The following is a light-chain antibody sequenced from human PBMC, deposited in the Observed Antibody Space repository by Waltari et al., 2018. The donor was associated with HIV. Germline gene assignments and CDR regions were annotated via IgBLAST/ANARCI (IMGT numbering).Light chain of an antibody. CDR3: YSYSDTTTSYI. J-gene: IGLJ1*01. CDR1: STDVGYRDR. Sequence: QSALTQPASLSGSPGQSITISCSGTSTDVGYRDRVSWYQQYPGKVPTLLLYDVTKRPSGASSRFSGSKSGNTASLTISGLRAEDEADYYCYSYSDTTTSYIFGSGTKVTV. CDR2: DVT. V-gene: IGLV2-23*02.